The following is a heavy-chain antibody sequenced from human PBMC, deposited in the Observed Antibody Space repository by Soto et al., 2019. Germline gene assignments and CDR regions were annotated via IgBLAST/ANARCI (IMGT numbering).Heavy chain of an antibody. D-gene: IGHD2-15*01. CDR1: GYTFTSYD. J-gene: IGHJ4*02. CDR2: INPRGGST. CDR3: ATDRGFCSAGTCYMFDY. Sequence: ASVKVSCKASGYTFTSYDMHWLRQPPGQGLEWMGIINPRGGSTSYAQRFQGRVTMTSHTSPSTVYMELSSLRSADTAVYYCATDRGFCSAGTCYMFDYWGQGTLVTVSS. V-gene: IGHV1-46*01.